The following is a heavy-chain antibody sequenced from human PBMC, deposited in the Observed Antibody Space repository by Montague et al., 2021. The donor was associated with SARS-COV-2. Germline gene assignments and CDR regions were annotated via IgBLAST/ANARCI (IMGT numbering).Heavy chain of an antibody. CDR1: GGSISSREW. D-gene: IGHD3-3*01. Sequence: SETLSPTSAVSGGSISSREWWSWVRQPPGKGLEWIGEIHQSESGRTNXNPSLKSRVTISIDQSKNYFSLNLTSMTAADTAVYYCGGTWVYFSPVDVWGQGTTVIVSS. CDR3: GGTWVYFSPVDV. CDR2: IHQSESGRT. J-gene: IGHJ6*02. V-gene: IGHV4-4*02.